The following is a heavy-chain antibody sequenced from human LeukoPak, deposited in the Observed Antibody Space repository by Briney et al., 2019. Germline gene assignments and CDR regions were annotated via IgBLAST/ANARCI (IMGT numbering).Heavy chain of an antibody. Sequence: PSETLSLTCTVSGYSISSGYYWGWIRQSPDKGLEWIGSIFQSGSTYYNPPLKSRVTISVDTSKNQFSLKLSSVTAADTAVYYCARGPVLLWFGELSPFDYWGQGTLVTVSS. D-gene: IGHD3-10*01. V-gene: IGHV4-38-2*02. CDR3: ARGPVLLWFGELSPFDY. CDR1: GYSISSGYY. J-gene: IGHJ4*02. CDR2: IFQSGST.